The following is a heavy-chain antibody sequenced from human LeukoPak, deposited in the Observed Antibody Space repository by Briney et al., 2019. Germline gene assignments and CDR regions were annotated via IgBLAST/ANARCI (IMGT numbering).Heavy chain of an antibody. D-gene: IGHD4-17*01. CDR2: INWTGDST. CDR3: ARHGGYLYYFDY. CDR1: GFTFDDYG. V-gene: IGHV3-20*01. Sequence: GGSLRLSCTTSGFTFDDYGMSWVRQAPGKGLEWVSGINWTGDSTGYADSVKGRFTISRDNAKNSLYLQMNSLRAEDTALYHCARHGGYLYYFDYWGQGTLVTVSS. J-gene: IGHJ4*02.